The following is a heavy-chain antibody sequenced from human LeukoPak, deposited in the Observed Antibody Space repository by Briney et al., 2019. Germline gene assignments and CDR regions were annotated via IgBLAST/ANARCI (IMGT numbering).Heavy chain of an antibody. V-gene: IGHV3-23*01. D-gene: IGHD3-22*01. CDR3: AKRRMIVVGYYFDY. CDR2: ISGSGGST. Sequence: GGSLRLSCAASGFTFSNYGMSWVRQAPGKGLEWVSAISGSGGSTYYADSVKGRFTISRDNSKNTLYLQMNSLRAEDTAVYYCAKRRMIVVGYYFDYWGQGTLVTVSS. CDR1: GFTFSNYG. J-gene: IGHJ4*02.